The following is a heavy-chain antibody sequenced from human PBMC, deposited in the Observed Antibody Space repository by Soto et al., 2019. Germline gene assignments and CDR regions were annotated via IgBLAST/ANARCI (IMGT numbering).Heavy chain of an antibody. J-gene: IGHJ4*02. CDR3: ARETSSSYKDDY. D-gene: IGHD6-13*01. CDR2: ISSSSSYI. Sequence: EVQLVESGGGLVKPGGSLRLSCAASGFTFSNYNMNWVRQAPGKGLEWVSSISSSSSYIYYAESVKGRFTISRDNAKNSLDLQMNSLRAEDTAVYDCARETSSSYKDDYWGQGTLVTVSS. CDR1: GFTFSNYN. V-gene: IGHV3-21*01.